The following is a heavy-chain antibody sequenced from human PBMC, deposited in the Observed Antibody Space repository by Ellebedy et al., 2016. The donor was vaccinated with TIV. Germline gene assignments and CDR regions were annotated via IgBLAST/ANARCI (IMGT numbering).Heavy chain of an antibody. CDR2: IIPILGIA. CDR1: GGTFSSYA. V-gene: IGHV1-69*04. J-gene: IGHJ4*02. D-gene: IGHD3-9*01. Sequence: AASVKVSCKASGGTFSSYAISWVRQAPGQGLEWMGRIIPILGIANYAQKFQGRVTVTADKSTSTAYMELSSLRSDDTAVYYCARDVGSYDILTGYDYWGQGTLVIVSS. CDR3: ARDVGSYDILTGYDY.